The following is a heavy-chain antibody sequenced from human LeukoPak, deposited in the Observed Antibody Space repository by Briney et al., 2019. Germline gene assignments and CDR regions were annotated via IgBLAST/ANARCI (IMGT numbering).Heavy chain of an antibody. V-gene: IGHV4-61*02. Sequence: PWEPLSLPCTVCGDFISIGSYHWTWIRQPAGRVLVWIGCIYFCGITNYIPALQIRLTISADPSQNLFSLEQTSVTGAGTAVFFCARFYRFRFDPCGEGSLVTVSS. CDR1: GDFISIGSYH. CDR3: ARFYRFRFDP. CDR2: IYFCGIT. D-gene: IGHD3-16*02. J-gene: IGHJ5*02.